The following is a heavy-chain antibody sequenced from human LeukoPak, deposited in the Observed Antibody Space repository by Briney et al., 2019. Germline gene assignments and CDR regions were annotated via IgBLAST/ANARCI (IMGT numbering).Heavy chain of an antibody. CDR2: IRSSSSTI. V-gene: IGHV3-48*02. D-gene: IGHD3-10*01. J-gene: IGHJ4*02. CDR1: GITVSSNY. Sequence: GGSLRLSCAAPGITVSSNYMSWVRQAPGKGLEWVSYIRSSSSTIYYADSVQGRFTISRDNAENSLYLQMNSLRDEDTAVYYCARVNYYALDYWGQGTLVTVSS. CDR3: ARVNYYALDY.